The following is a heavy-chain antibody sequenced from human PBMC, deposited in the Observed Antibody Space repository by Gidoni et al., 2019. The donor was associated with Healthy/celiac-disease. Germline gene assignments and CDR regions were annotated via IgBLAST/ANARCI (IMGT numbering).Heavy chain of an antibody. D-gene: IGHD6-6*01. CDR3: ANRGKYSSPY. J-gene: IGHJ4*02. CDR1: GFTFSSYS. CDR2: ISSSSSYI. V-gene: IGHV3-21*01. Sequence: ESGGGLVKPGGSLRLSCAASGFTFSSYSMNWVRQAPGKGLEWVSSISSSSSYIYYAALVKGLFTISRDNAKNSLQQQMNRRGAEDTVVYYGANRGKYSSPYWGQGTLVTVSS.